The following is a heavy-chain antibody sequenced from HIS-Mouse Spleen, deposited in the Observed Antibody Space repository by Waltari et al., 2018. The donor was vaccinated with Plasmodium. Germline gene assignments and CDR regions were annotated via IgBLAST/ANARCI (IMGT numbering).Heavy chain of an antibody. CDR1: GFTFSSYW. J-gene: IGHJ2*01. CDR3: ASSWYWYFDL. D-gene: IGHD6-13*01. Sequence: EVQLVESGGGLVQPGGSLRLSCAASGFTFSSYWMSWVRQAPGKVLEWVGNIKQDGRGKSYGDSVKGRFTISRDNAKNSLYLQMNSLRAEDTAVLYCASSWYWYFDLWGRGTLVTVSS. V-gene: IGHV3-7*01. CDR2: IKQDGRGK.